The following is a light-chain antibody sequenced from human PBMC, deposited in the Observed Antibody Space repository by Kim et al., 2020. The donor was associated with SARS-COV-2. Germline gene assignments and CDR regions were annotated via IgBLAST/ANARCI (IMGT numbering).Light chain of an antibody. CDR1: KLGDKY. Sequence: SYELTQPPSVSVSPGQTASITCSGDKLGDKYACWYQQKPGQSPVLVIYQDSKRHSGIPERFSGSNSGNTATLTISGTQAMDEADYYCQAWDRSTAVFGGG. J-gene: IGLJ2*01. V-gene: IGLV3-1*01. CDR3: QAWDRSTAV. CDR2: QDS.